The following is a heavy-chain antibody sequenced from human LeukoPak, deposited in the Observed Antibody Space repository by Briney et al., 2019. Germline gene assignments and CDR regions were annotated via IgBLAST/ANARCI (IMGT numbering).Heavy chain of an antibody. CDR1: GGSFSSGSSY. J-gene: IGHJ4*02. Sequence: PSETLSLTCTVSGGSFSSGSSYWSWLRQPPGKGLEWIATIYYSGSTFYNPSLRSLFTISVDTSMTQFSLNLNSMTAAETAVYYCERHRSDRSGKVVSAWRWTVDRLGTGGPGYFDYWGQGTLVTVSA. D-gene: IGHD6-19*01. CDR2: IYYSGST. V-gene: IGHV4-39*01. CDR3: ERHRSDRSGKVVSAWRWTVDRLGTGGPGYFDY.